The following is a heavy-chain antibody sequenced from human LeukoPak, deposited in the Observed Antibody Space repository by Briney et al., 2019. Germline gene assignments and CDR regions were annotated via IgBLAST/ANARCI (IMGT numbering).Heavy chain of an antibody. CDR3: ARDPAIVVVPAATYYYYGMDV. D-gene: IGHD2-2*01. Sequence: GASVKVSCKASGGTFSSYAISWVRQAPGQGLEWMGGIIPIFGTANYAQKFQGRVTITADESTSTAYMELSSLRSEDTAVYYCARDPAIVVVPAATYYYYGMDVWAKGPRSPSP. V-gene: IGHV1-69*13. CDR2: IIPIFGTA. CDR1: GGTFSSYA. J-gene: IGHJ6*02.